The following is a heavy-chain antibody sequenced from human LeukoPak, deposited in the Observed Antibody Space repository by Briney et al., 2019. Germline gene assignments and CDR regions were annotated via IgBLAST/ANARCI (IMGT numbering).Heavy chain of an antibody. CDR2: ISYDGTNK. CDR1: GFTFSSYP. J-gene: IGHJ6*03. Sequence: GGSLRLSCAASGFTFSSYPMDWVRQAPGKGLEWVAVISYDGTNKYYADSVKGRFTISRDNSKSTLYLQMNSLRAEDTALYYCARHPGDFTGIVNYYYMDVWGKGTTVTVSS. D-gene: IGHD1-26*01. CDR3: ARHPGDFTGIVNYYYMDV. V-gene: IGHV3-30*04.